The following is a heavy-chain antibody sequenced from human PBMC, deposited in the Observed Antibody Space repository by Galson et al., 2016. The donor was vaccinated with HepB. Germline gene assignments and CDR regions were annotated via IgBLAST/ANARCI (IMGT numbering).Heavy chain of an antibody. CDR3: ARHELTYSSGRPRYFDL. CDR1: GGSIRSTDNY. V-gene: IGHV4-39*01. D-gene: IGHD6-19*01. CDR2: IYYSGSI. J-gene: IGHJ2*01. Sequence: ETLSLTCTVSGGSIRSTDNYWAWIRQPPGKGLEWIGSIYYSGSIYQNSSLKRRVTLAVDRSKNQFSLKLTSVAAADTAVYFCARHELTYSSGRPRYFDLWGRGTLVTVSS.